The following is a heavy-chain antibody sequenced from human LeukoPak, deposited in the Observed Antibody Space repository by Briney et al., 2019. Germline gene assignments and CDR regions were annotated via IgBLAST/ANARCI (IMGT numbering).Heavy chain of an antibody. J-gene: IGHJ4*02. D-gene: IGHD2/OR15-2a*01. Sequence: GASVKVSCKASGYSFTDYGISWVRQAPGQGLEWMGWISAYNGNTNYAQKLQGRLTMTTDTPTSTAYMELRSLRSEDTAVYYCARDLTYFSTDFDYWGQGTLVTVSS. CDR3: ARDLTYFSTDFDY. V-gene: IGHV1-18*01. CDR1: GYSFTDYG. CDR2: ISAYNGNT.